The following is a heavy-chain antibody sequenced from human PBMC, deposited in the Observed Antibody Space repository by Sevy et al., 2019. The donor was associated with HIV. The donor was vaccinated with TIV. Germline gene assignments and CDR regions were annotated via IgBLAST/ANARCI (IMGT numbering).Heavy chain of an antibody. CDR1: GFTFSKYW. Sequence: GGSLRLSCAASGFTFSKYWMSWVRQAPGKGLEWVANIKPDGSDKYYVGSLKGRFTIYGENAKNSLYLGMNNLGAEDKAVYYCARVIDYGELGNGFDPWGQGTLVTVSS. CDR2: IKPDGSDK. J-gene: IGHJ5*02. D-gene: IGHD4-17*01. CDR3: ARVIDYGELGNGFDP. V-gene: IGHV3-7*01.